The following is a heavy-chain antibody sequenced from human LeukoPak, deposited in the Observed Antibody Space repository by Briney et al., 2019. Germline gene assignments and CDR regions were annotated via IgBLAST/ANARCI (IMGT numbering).Heavy chain of an antibody. CDR1: GGTFISYA. CDR2: FIPIFGTA. CDR3: ARVDCSSTSCYDYYYYGMDV. V-gene: IGHV1-69*01. D-gene: IGHD2-2*01. J-gene: IGHJ6*04. Sequence: SVKVSCKASGGTFISYAISWVRQAPGQGLEWMGGFIPIFGTANYAQKFQGRVTITADESTSTAYMELSSLRSEDTAVYYCARVDCSSTSCYDYYYYGMDVWGKGTTVTVSS.